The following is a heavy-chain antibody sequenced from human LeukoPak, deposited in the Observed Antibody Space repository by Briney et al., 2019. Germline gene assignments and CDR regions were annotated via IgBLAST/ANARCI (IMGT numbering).Heavy chain of an antibody. CDR3: ARERPDYDSSGYPLDV. CDR1: GGTFSSYA. Sequence: SVKVSCKASGGTFSSYAISWVRQAPGQGLEWMGGIIPIFGTANYAQKFQGRVTITADESTGTAYMELSRLRSEDTAVYYCARERPDYDSSGYPLDVWGKGTTVTISS. J-gene: IGHJ6*04. D-gene: IGHD3-22*01. CDR2: IIPIFGTA. V-gene: IGHV1-69*13.